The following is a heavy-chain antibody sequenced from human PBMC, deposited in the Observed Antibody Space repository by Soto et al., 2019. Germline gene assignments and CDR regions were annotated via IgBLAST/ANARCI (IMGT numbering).Heavy chain of an antibody. V-gene: IGHV1-69*01. CDR3: ARGLSRSLPWIDY. D-gene: IGHD6-6*01. CDR2: IIPIFGTA. Sequence: QVQLVRSGAEVKKPGSSVKVSCKASGGTFSSYASSWVRQAPGQGLEWMGGIIPIFGTANYAQKFQGRVTITADESTSTAYMALSSLRSEDTAVYYCARGLSRSLPWIDYWGQGTLVTVSS. J-gene: IGHJ4*02. CDR1: GGTFSSYA.